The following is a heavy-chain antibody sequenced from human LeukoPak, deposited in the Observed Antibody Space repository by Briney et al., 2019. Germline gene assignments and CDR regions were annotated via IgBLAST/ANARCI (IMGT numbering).Heavy chain of an antibody. CDR1: GGTFTSYA. CDR3: ARSNDYGDPSSY. CDR2: IIPIFGTA. V-gene: IGHV1-69*06. Sequence: ASVKVSCKASGGTFTSYAISWVRQAPGQGLEWMGGIIPIFGTANYAQKFQGRVTITADKSTSTAYIELSSLRSEDTAVYYCARSNDYGDPSSYWGQGTLVTVSS. J-gene: IGHJ4*02. D-gene: IGHD4-17*01.